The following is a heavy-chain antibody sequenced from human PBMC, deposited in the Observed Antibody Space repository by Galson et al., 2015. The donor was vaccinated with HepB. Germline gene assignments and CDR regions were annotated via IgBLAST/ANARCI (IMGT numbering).Heavy chain of an antibody. CDR1: GGTFSSYA. V-gene: IGHV1-69*04. J-gene: IGHJ4*02. D-gene: IGHD3-22*01. CDR3: ARDDSSGYYGFDY. CDR2: IIPILGIA. Sequence: SVKVSCKASGGTFSSYAISWVRQAPVQGLEWMGRIIPILGIANYAQKFQGRVTITADKSTSTAYMELSSLRSEDTAVYYCARDDSSGYYGFDYWGQGTLFTVSS.